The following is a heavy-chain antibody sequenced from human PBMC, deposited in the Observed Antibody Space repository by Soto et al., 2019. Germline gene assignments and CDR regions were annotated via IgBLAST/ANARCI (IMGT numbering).Heavy chain of an antibody. CDR3: ARDRRDGYNYNYYYYAMDV. V-gene: IGHV1-2*04. CDR2: INPNSGGT. D-gene: IGHD5-12*01. CDR1: GYTFTGYY. Sequence: GASVKVSCKASGYTFTGYYMHWVRQAPGQGLEWMGWINPNSGGTNYAQKFQGWVTMTRDTSISTAYMELSRLRSDDTAVYYCARDRRDGYNYNYYYYAMDVWGQGTTVTVSS. J-gene: IGHJ6*02.